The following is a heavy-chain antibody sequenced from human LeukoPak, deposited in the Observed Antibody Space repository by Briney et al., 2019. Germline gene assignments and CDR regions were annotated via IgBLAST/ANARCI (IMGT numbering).Heavy chain of an antibody. CDR1: GGSISSSSYY. CDR3: AGTEGGCSYGYFDY. D-gene: IGHD5-18*01. Sequence: SETLSLTCTVSGGSISSSSYYWGWIRQPPGKGLEWIGSIYYSGSTYYNPSLKSRVTISVDTSKNQFSLKLSSVTAADTAVYYCAGTEGGCSYGYFDYWGQGTLVTVSS. CDR2: IYYSGST. J-gene: IGHJ4*02. V-gene: IGHV4-39*07.